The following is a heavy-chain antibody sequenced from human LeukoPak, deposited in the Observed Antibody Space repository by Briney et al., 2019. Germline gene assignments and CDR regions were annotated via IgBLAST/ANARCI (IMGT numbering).Heavy chain of an antibody. CDR2: ISSSGSTI. CDR1: GFTFSSYE. V-gene: IGHV3-48*03. J-gene: IGHJ6*03. D-gene: IGHD4-17*01. CDR3: ARDDSGDYAYYYYYYMDV. Sequence: GGSLRLSCAASGFTFSSYEMNWVRQAPGKGLEWVSYISSSGSTIYYADSVKGRFTISRDNAKNSLYLQMNSLRAEDTAVYYCARDDSGDYAYYYYYYMDVWGKGTTVTVSS.